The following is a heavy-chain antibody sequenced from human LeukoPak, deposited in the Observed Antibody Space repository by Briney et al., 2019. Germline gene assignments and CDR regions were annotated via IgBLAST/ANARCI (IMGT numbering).Heavy chain of an antibody. J-gene: IGHJ5*02. CDR2: ISAYNGNT. D-gene: IGHD2-2*01. V-gene: IGHV1-18*01. CDR3: ARRVPAHNWFDP. Sequence: GASVKVSCKASGGTFSSYAISWVRQVPGQGLEWMGWISAYNGNTNYAQKLQGRVTMTTDTSTSTAYMELRSLRSDDTAVYYRARRVPAHNWFDPWGQGTLVTVSS. CDR1: GGTFSSYA.